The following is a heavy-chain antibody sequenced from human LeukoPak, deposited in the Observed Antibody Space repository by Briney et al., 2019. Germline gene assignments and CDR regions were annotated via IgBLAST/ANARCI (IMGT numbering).Heavy chain of an antibody. V-gene: IGHV3-74*01. D-gene: IGHD2-15*01. CDR2: INLDGSKT. CDR3: ARVSTGSSSYDY. J-gene: IGHJ4*02. Sequence: GGSLRLSCAASGFTFSRYWMLWVRQAPGKGLVWVSRINLDGSKTNYADSVKGRFTISRDNAKNTVYLQMSSLRADDTAVYYCARVSTGSSSYDYWGQGTLVTASS. CDR1: GFTFSRYW.